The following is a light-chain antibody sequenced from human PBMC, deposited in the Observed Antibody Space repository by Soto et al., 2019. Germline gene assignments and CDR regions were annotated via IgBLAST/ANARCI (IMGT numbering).Light chain of an antibody. V-gene: IGKV1-39*01. CDR1: QSISIY. J-gene: IGKJ4*01. Sequence: DIQMTQSPSSLSASVGDRVTITCRASQSISIYLNWYQQKPGKAPMLLIYAASSLQSGVPSRFAGSASGTDFTLTISSLQPEDFATYYCQQSYSTPTFGGGTKVDI. CDR2: AAS. CDR3: QQSYSTPT.